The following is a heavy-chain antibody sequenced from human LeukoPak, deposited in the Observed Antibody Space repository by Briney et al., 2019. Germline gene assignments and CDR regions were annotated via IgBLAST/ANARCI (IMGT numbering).Heavy chain of an antibody. Sequence: GGSLRLSCVASGFTLSAYSMDWVRQAPGKGLEWISYFRSSGTTVNYADSVKGRITVSRDNAKNSLYLQMNSLRAEDTAVYHCARGGPIDYWGQGTLVTVSS. CDR1: GFTLSAYS. J-gene: IGHJ4*02. CDR2: FRSSGTTV. V-gene: IGHV3-48*01. CDR3: ARGGPIDY.